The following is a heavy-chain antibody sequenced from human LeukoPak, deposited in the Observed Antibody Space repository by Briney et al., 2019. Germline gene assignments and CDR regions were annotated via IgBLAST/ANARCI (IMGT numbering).Heavy chain of an antibody. V-gene: IGHV3-21*01. CDR2: ITSSSSYI. CDR3: AKAGIAAADSQFDY. D-gene: IGHD6-13*01. J-gene: IGHJ4*02. CDR1: GFTFSSYS. Sequence: PGGSLRLSCAASGFTFSSYSMNWVRQSPGKGLEWVSSITSSSSYIYYADSVKGRFTNSRDNAKNSLYLQMNSLRAEDTAVYYCAKAGIAAADSQFDYWGQGTLVTVSS.